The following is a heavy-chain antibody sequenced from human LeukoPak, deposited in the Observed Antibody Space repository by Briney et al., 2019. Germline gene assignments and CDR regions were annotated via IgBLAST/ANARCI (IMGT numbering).Heavy chain of an antibody. D-gene: IGHD1-26*01. J-gene: IGHJ4*02. CDR1: GVAVSSNY. Sequence: GSLLLSCAASGVAVSSNYMTWVRPAPGKGLEWISVIYSGGDTYYADSVKGRFTISRDDSKNTLYLQMNSLRAEDTAVYYCARRENSGYFDYWGQGTLVTVSS. CDR3: ARRENSGYFDY. V-gene: IGHV3-66*02. CDR2: IYSGGDT.